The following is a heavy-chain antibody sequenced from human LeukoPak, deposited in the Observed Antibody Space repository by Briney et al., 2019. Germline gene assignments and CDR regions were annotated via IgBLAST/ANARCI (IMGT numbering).Heavy chain of an antibody. D-gene: IGHD3-10*02. CDR2: ITDSSTYI. V-gene: IGHV3-21*01. CDR3: AELGITMIGGV. CDR1: GFAFSNYN. J-gene: IGHJ6*04. Sequence: GGSLRLSCAASGFAFSNYNMNWVRQAPGKGLEWVSSITDSSTYIYYADSVKGRFTISRDNAKNSLYLQMNSLRAEDTAVYYCAELGITMIGGVWGKGTTVTISS.